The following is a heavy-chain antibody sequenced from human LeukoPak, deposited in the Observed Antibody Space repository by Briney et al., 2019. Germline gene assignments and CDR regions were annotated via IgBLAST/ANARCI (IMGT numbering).Heavy chain of an antibody. J-gene: IGHJ4*02. CDR2: ISAYNGNT. CDR3: ARGGGDNWNYGDFDY. D-gene: IGHD1-7*01. CDR1: GYTFTSYG. V-gene: IGHV1-18*01. Sequence: ASAKVSCKASGYTFTSYGISWVRQAPGQGLEWMGWISAYNGNTNYAQKLQGRVTMTTDTSTSTAYMELRSLRSDDTAVYYCARGGGDNWNYGDFDYWGQGTLVTVSS.